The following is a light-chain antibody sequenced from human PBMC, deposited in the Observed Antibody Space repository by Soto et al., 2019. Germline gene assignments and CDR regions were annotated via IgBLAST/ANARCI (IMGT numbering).Light chain of an antibody. CDR1: QGISSY. V-gene: IGKV1-9*01. Sequence: IQLTQSPSSLSASVGDRVTITCRASQGISSYLAWYQQKPGKAPKLLIYAASTLQSGVPSRFSGSGSVIDFTLTIISLQPEDFATYYCQQLNSYPRTFGQGTKV. J-gene: IGKJ1*01. CDR3: QQLNSYPRT. CDR2: AAS.